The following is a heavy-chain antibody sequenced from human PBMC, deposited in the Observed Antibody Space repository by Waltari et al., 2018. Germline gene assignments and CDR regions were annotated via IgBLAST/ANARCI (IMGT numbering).Heavy chain of an antibody. CDR2: IYSGGST. CDR1: KITVRNNY. V-gene: IGHV3-66*01. Sequence: GGLVQPGGSLRLSCAASKITVRNNYMSWVRQAPGKGLQWVATIYSGGSTNYADSLKGRFAISRDNSKNTLYLQMNSLRAEDTAVYYCASRIMVGFDYWGQGTLVTVSS. CDR3: ASRIMVGFDY. D-gene: IGHD3-10*01. J-gene: IGHJ4*02.